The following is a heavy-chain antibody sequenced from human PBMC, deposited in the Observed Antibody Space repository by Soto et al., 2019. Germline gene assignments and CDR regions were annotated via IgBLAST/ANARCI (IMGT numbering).Heavy chain of an antibody. D-gene: IGHD3-22*01. CDR3: STNYYDSSGYDNWFDP. CDR2: IRSKAYGGTT. CDR1: GFTFGDYA. Sequence: GGSLRLSCTASGFTFGDYAMSWFRQAPRKGLEWVGFIRSKAYGGTTEYAASVKGRFTISRDDSKSIAYLQMNSLKTEDTAVYYCSTNYYDSSGYDNWFDPWGQGTLVTVSS. J-gene: IGHJ5*02. V-gene: IGHV3-49*03.